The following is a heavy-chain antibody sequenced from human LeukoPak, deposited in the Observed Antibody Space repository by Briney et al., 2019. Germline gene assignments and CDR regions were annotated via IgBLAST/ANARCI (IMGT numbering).Heavy chain of an antibody. Sequence: QPGGSLRLSCAASGFTFSGSAMHWVRQASGKGLEWVGRIRSKTNNYATEYAVSVKGRFTISRDDSKNTVYLQMNSLKTEDTAVYYCARLRGEKASGDYWGQGTLVTVSA. D-gene: IGHD3-10*01. CDR1: GFTFSGSA. J-gene: IGHJ4*02. CDR3: ARLRGEKASGDY. V-gene: IGHV3-73*01. CDR2: IRSKTNNYAT.